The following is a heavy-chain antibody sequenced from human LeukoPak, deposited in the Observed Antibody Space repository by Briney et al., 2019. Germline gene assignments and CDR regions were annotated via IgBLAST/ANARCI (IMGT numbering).Heavy chain of an antibody. CDR2: IYYSGST. Sequence: PSQTLSLTCTVSGGSISSGDYYWSWIHQPPGKGLEWMGYIYYSGSTYYNPSLKSRVTIPVDTSKNQFSLKLSSVTAADTAVYYCARGHRFLEWLSDYWGQGTLVTVSS. D-gene: IGHD3-3*01. CDR3: ARGHRFLEWLSDY. J-gene: IGHJ4*02. V-gene: IGHV4-30-4*08. CDR1: GGSISSGDYY.